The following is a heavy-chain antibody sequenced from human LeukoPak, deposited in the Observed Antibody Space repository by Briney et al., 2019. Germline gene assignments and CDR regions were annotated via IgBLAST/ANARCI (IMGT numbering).Heavy chain of an antibody. CDR3: ARVSSSGWTFGAFDI. CDR1: GGSFSGYY. J-gene: IGHJ3*02. D-gene: IGHD6-19*01. Sequence: SETLSLTCAVYGGSFSGYYWSWICQPPGKGLEWIGEINHSGSTNYNPSLKSRVTISVDTSKNQFSLKLSSVTAADTAVYYCARVSSSGWTFGAFDIWGQGTMVTVSS. CDR2: INHSGST. V-gene: IGHV4-34*01.